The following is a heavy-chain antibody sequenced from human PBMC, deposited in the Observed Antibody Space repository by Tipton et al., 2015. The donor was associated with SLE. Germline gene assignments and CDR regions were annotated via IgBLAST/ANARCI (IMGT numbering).Heavy chain of an antibody. CDR1: GGSISNYY. CDR2: VYHSGSA. D-gene: IGHD2-15*01. V-gene: IGHV4-59*12. J-gene: IGHJ6*03. CDR3: AICGAPGCSQSGHLYYQIDV. Sequence: TLSLTCNVSGGSISNYYWSWIRQPPGKGLEWIGYVYHSGSAYYNPSLKSRVTISVDRSNNQFSLKLNSVTAADTAVYYCAICGAPGCSQSGHLYYQIDVWGKGTTVTVSS.